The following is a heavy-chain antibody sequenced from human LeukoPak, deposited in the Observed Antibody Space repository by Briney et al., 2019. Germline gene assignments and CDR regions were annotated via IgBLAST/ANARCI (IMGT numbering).Heavy chain of an antibody. CDR1: GFTFSGYP. CDR2: ISYDGSNK. Sequence: GGSLRLSCAASGFTFSGYPIHWVRQAPGKGLEWVAVISYDGSNKYYADSVKGRFTVSRDNSKNTLYLQMNSLRAEDTAVYYCARSYYDSSGYQAFDYWGQGTLVTVSS. CDR3: ARSYYDSSGYQAFDY. D-gene: IGHD3-22*01. V-gene: IGHV3-30-3*01. J-gene: IGHJ4*02.